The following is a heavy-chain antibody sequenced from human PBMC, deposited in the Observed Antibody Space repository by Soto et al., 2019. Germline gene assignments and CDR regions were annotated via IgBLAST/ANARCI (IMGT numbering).Heavy chain of an antibody. D-gene: IGHD1-26*01. CDR1: GFSFTSYA. CDR3: ARWSFLDS. J-gene: IGHJ4*02. V-gene: IGHV3-23*01. Sequence: EVQLLESGGGLVRPGGSLRLSCAASGFSFTSYALSWVRQAPGKGLEWVSTISGSDGKTYYADSVKGRFSISRDTSKTTLYLQMNSLRVEDTAVYYCARWSFLDSWGQGTRVTVS. CDR2: ISGSDGKT.